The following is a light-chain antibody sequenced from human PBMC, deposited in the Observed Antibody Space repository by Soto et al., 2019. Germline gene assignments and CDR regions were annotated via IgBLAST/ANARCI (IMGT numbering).Light chain of an antibody. Sequence: QSALTQPPSASGSPGQSVTISCTGTSSDVGGYNYVSWYQQHPGKAPTLMIYEVSKRPSGVPDRFSGSKSGNTASLTVSGLQAEDEADYYGSSYAGSKGVFGGGTKVT. CDR2: EVS. CDR1: SSDVGGYNY. J-gene: IGLJ2*01. V-gene: IGLV2-8*01. CDR3: SSYAGSKGV.